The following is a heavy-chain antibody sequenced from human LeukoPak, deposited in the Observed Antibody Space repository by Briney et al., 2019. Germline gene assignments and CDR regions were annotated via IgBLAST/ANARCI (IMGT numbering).Heavy chain of an antibody. J-gene: IGHJ3*02. V-gene: IGHV3-21*01. CDR2: ISSSSSYI. Sequence: GGSLRLSCAASGLTFSSYSMNWARQAPGKGLEWVSSISSSSSYIYYADSVKGRFTISRDNAKNSLYLQMNSLRAEDTAVYYCARDSLTWYAFDIWGQGKMVTVSS. D-gene: IGHD3-9*01. CDR1: GLTFSSYS. CDR3: ARDSLTWYAFDI.